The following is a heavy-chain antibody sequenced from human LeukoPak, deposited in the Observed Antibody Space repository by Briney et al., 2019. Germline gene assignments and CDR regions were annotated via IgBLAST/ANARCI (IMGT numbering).Heavy chain of an antibody. CDR1: GGSISSSSYY. CDR2: IYYSGST. J-gene: IGHJ4*02. Sequence: PSETLSLTCTVSGGSISSSSYYWGWIRQPPGTGLEWIGSIYYSGSTYYNPSLKSRVTISVDTSKNQFSPKLSSVTAADTAVYYCARDYPHLYDYVWGSYRPYFDYWGQGTLVTVSS. CDR3: ARDYPHLYDYVWGSYRPYFDY. V-gene: IGHV4-39*07. D-gene: IGHD3-16*02.